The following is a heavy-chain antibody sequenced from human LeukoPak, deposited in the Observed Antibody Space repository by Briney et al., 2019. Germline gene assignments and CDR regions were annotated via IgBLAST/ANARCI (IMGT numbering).Heavy chain of an antibody. J-gene: IGHJ4*02. D-gene: IGHD1-1*01. Sequence: GGSLRLSCAASGFDFSHHYMTWVRQAPGKGPEWVAKISPDGGVSQYVDSVKGRFTISRDNSKNSLSLHMSSLRVEDTALYFCAKEEFWRFDFWGQGTLVTVS. V-gene: IGHV3-7*03. CDR2: ISPDGGVS. CDR3: AKEEFWRFDF. CDR1: GFDFSHHY.